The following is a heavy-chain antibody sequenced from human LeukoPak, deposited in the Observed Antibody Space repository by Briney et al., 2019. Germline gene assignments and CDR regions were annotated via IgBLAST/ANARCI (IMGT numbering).Heavy chain of an antibody. D-gene: IGHD1-26*01. CDR3: ARLSWETTEPFDY. CDR1: GGSISSYY. Sequence: SETLSLTCTVSGGSISSYYWSWIRQPPGKGLEWIGYIYYSGSTNYNPSLKSRVTISVDTSKNQFSLRLSSVTAADTAVYYCARLSWETTEPFDYWGQGTLVSVSS. V-gene: IGHV4-59*08. CDR2: IYYSGST. J-gene: IGHJ4*02.